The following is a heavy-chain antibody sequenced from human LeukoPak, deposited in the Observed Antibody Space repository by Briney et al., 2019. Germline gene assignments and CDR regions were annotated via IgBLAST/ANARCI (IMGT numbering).Heavy chain of an antibody. D-gene: IGHD4-17*01. V-gene: IGHV3-74*01. J-gene: IGHJ6*03. CDR2: INSDGSST. CDR1: GFTFSSYW. Sequence: GGSLRLSCAASGFTFSSYWTHWVRQAPGKGLVWVSRINSDGSSTSYADSVKGRFTISRDNAKNTLYLQMNSLRAEDTAVYYCARVTTTAEYYYYYYMDVWGKGTTVTISS. CDR3: ARVTTTAEYYYYYYMDV.